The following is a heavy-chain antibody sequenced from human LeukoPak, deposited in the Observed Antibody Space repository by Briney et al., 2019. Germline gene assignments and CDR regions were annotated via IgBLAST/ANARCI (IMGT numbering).Heavy chain of an antibody. V-gene: IGHV3-64*01. J-gene: IGHJ4*02. CDR1: GFTFSSYA. D-gene: IGHD3-22*01. CDR3: ARGSIYYDSSGHYFVVTPSDY. CDR2: ISSNGGST. Sequence: GGSLRLSCAASGFTFSSYAMHWVRQAPGKGLEYVSAISSNGGSTYYANSVKGRFTISRDNSKNTLYLQMGSLRAEDMAVYYCARGSIYYDSSGHYFVVTPSDYWGQGTLVTVSS.